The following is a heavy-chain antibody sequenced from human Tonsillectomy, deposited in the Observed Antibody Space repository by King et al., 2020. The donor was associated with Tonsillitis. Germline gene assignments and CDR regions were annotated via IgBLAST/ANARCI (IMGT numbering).Heavy chain of an antibody. Sequence: QLQESGPGLVKPSETLSLTCTVYGGSISSSSYYWGWIRQPPGKGLEWIGSIYYSGSTYYNPSLKSRVTMSVDTSNNQFSLKLSSVTAADTAVYYCARGSRLGIYYFDYWGQGTLVTVSS. CDR1: GGSISSSSYY. D-gene: IGHD3-22*01. CDR3: ARGSRLGIYYFDY. V-gene: IGHV4-39*01. J-gene: IGHJ4*02. CDR2: IYYSGST.